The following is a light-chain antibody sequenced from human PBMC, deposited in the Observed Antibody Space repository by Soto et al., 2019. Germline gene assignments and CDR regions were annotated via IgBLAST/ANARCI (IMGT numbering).Light chain of an antibody. CDR2: EGN. CDR1: SSDVGSYNL. CDR3: CSYAGSNTYV. J-gene: IGLJ1*01. Sequence: QSALTQPASVSGSPGQSITISCTGTSSDVGSYNLVSWYQQHPGKVPKLMIYEGNKRPSGISNRFSGSKSGNRASLTISGLQAEDEADYHCCSYAGSNTYVFGTGTKLTVL. V-gene: IGLV2-23*01.